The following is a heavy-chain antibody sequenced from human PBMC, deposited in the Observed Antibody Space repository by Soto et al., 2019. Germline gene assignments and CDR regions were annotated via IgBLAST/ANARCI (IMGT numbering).Heavy chain of an antibody. CDR1: GCTFSGSA. D-gene: IGHD4-17*01. J-gene: IGHJ4*02. Sequence: GESRKISCAASGCTFSGSAVHWVRQASGKGLEWVGRIRSKANSYATAYAASVKGRFTISRDDSKNTAYLQMSSLKTDDTAVYYCTRLAVTTYDYWGQGTLVTVSS. V-gene: IGHV3-73*01. CDR2: IRSKANSYAT. CDR3: TRLAVTTYDY.